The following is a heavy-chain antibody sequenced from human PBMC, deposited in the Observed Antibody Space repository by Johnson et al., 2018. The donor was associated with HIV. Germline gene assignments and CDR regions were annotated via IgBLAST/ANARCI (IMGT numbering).Heavy chain of an antibody. CDR3: AREGTGYTSDACDI. D-gene: IGHD5-18*01. V-gene: IGHV3-66*01. J-gene: IGHJ3*02. CDR2: IYSGGST. CDR1: GFSFSSNY. Sequence: VQLVESGGGVVQPGRSLRLSCAASGFSFSSNYMSWVRQAPGKGLEWVSVIYSGGSTYYADSVKGRFTISRDNSKNTLYLQMSSLRAEDTAVYYWAREGTGYTSDACDIWGQGTMVTVSS.